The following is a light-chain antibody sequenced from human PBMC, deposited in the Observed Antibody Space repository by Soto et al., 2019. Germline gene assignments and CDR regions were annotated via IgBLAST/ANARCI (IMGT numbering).Light chain of an antibody. CDR2: DVS. V-gene: IGLV2-14*01. CDR3: SSYTSSSTLL. Sequence: QSVLTQPASVSGSAGRSITISCTGTSSDVGGYNYVSWYQQHPGKAPKLMIYDVSNRPSGVSNRFSGSKSGNTASLTISGLQAEDETDYYCSSYTSSSTLLFGGGTKLTV. CDR1: SSDVGGYNY. J-gene: IGLJ2*01.